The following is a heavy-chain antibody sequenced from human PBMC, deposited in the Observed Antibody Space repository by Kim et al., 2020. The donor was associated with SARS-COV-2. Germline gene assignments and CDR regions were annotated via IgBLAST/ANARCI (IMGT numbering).Heavy chain of an antibody. J-gene: IGHJ4*02. Sequence: ESVKGRFTNSRDNSKNTLYLQMNSLRAEDTAVYYCARDGRGFGVVIRFDYWGQGTLVTVSS. CDR3: ARDGRGFGVVIRFDY. V-gene: IGHV3-30*01. D-gene: IGHD3-3*01.